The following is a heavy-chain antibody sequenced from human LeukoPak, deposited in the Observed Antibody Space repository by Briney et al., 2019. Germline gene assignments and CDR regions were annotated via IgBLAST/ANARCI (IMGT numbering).Heavy chain of an antibody. V-gene: IGHV4-34*01. CDR1: GGSFSGYY. Sequence: PSETLSLTWSVYGGSFSGYYWSWIRQPPGERLEWIGEINHSGSTNYNPSLKSRVTISVDTSKNQFSLKLSSVTAADTAVYYCARGLVVAATQIFDYWGQGTLVTVSS. D-gene: IGHD2-15*01. CDR3: ARGLVVAATQIFDY. J-gene: IGHJ4*02. CDR2: INHSGST.